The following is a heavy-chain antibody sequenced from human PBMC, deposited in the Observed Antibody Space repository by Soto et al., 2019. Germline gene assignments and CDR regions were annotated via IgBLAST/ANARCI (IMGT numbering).Heavy chain of an antibody. CDR2: IYYSGST. CDR1: GGSISSYY. CDR3: ARAPRGNYGYPSYFDY. V-gene: IGHV4-59*01. J-gene: IGHJ4*02. Sequence: SVTLSLTCPVAGGSISSYYWSWIRQPPGKGLEWIGYIYYSGSTNYNPSLKSRVTISVDTSKNQFSLKLSSVTAADTAVYYCARAPRGNYGYPSYFDYWGQGTLVTVSS. D-gene: IGHD3-10*01.